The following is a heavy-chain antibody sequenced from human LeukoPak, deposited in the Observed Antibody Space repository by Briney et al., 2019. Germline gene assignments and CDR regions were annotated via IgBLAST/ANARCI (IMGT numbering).Heavy chain of an antibody. CDR1: GGSISSSSYY. J-gene: IGHJ4*02. V-gene: IGHV4-39*02. Sequence: PSETLSLTCTVSGGSISSSSYYWGWIRQPPGKGLEWIGSIYYSGSTYYNPSLKSRVTISVDTSKNQFSLKLSSVTAADTAVYYCARDHGQSTLLNWGQGTLVTVSS. CDR3: ARDHGQSTLLN. D-gene: IGHD1-26*01. CDR2: IYYSGST.